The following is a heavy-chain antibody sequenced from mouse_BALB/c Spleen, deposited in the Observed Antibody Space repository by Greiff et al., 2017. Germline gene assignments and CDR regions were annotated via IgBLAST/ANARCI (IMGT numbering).Heavy chain of an antibody. CDR1: GFTFSSYA. CDR3: ARGEPYYYAMDY. Sequence: EVKLVESGGGLVKPGGSLKLSCAASGFTFSSYAMSWVRQTPEKRLEWVASISSGGSTYYPDSVKGRFTISRDNARNILYLQMSSLRSEDTAMYYCARGEPYYYAMDYWGQGTSVTVSS. V-gene: IGHV5-6-5*01. J-gene: IGHJ4*01. CDR2: ISSGGST.